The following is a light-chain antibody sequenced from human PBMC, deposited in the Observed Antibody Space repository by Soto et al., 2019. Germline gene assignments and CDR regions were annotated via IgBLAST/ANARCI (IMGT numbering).Light chain of an antibody. Sequence: EIVLTQSPGTLSLSPGERATLSCRASQTVSSSLAWYQQKTGQAPRLLISGASTRATGIPDRFSGSGSETDFTLTISGLEPEDFALYYCQQYGSSPITFGQGTRLEI. CDR2: GAS. CDR1: QTVSSS. CDR3: QQYGSSPIT. J-gene: IGKJ5*01. V-gene: IGKV3-20*01.